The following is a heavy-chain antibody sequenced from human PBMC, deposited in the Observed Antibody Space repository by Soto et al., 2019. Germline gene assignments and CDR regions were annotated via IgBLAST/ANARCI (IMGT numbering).Heavy chain of an antibody. CDR2: INPSGDT. CDR1: GDTFTSYY. V-gene: IGHV1-46*01. J-gene: IGHJ4*02. CDR3: ARVYCSGGGCYGIDY. D-gene: IGHD2-15*01. Sequence: QVQLVQSGAEVKKPGAPVKISCKASGDTFTSYYMHWVRQAPGQGLEWMGIINPSGDTSYAQKFQGRVTMTRDTSTSTVYMELSSLRSEDTAVYYCARVYCSGGGCYGIDYWGQGTLVTVSS.